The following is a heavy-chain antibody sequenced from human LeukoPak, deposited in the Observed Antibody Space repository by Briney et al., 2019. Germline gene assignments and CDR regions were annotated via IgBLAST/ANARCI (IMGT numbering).Heavy chain of an antibody. CDR2: IKQDGSEK. CDR1: GFTFSSYW. Sequence: GGSLRLSCAASGFTFSSYWMSWVRQAPGKGLEWVANIKQDGSEKYYVDSVKGRFTISRDNAKNSLYLQMNSLRAEDTAVYYCAREESLQYGGVWGSYRYPFDYWGQGTLVTVSS. J-gene: IGHJ4*02. CDR3: AREESLQYGGVWGSYRYPFDY. D-gene: IGHD3-16*02. V-gene: IGHV3-7*01.